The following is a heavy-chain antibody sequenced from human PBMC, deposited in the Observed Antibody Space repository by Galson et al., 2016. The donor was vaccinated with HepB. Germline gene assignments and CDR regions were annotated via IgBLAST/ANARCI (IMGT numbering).Heavy chain of an antibody. J-gene: IGHJ4*02. CDR3: ARDYRSVLRDFDANFDY. CDR1: GYTFTNYG. Sequence: SVKVSCKASGYTFTNYGISWVRQAPGQGLEWMGWISGYNGNTKYAQKLQGRVTMTTDTSTSTAYMELRSLRSDDTALYYCARDYRSVLRDFDANFDYWGQGTLVTVSS. D-gene: IGHD3-9*01. CDR2: ISGYNGNT. V-gene: IGHV1-18*01.